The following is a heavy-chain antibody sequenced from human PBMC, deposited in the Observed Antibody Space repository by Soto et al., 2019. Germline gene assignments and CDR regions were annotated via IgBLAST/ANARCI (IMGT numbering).Heavy chain of an antibody. CDR2: IYYSGST. J-gene: IGHJ6*02. CDR1: GGSLSRYY. V-gene: IGHV4-59*01. Sequence: LETLAPTYPVSGGSLSRYYRDWIRQPPGKGLEWIGYIYYSGSTNYNPSLKSRVTISVETSKNQFSLKLSSVTAADTAVYYCARGRVGNHYYYGMDVWGQGTTVTVSS. D-gene: IGHD1-1*01. CDR3: ARGRVGNHYYYGMDV.